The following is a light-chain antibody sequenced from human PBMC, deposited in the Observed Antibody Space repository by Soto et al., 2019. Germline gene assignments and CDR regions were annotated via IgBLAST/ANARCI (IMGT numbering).Light chain of an antibody. CDR2: WSS. CDR1: QSVLQSSNNKHE. Sequence: DIMMTQSPDSLAVSLGERATINCKSSQSVLQSSNNKHELAWYQQKPGQPPKLLIYWSSTRESGVPDRFSGSGSGTDFTLTISSLQAEDVAVYYCQQYNSIPLTFGQGTKVEIK. V-gene: IGKV4-1*01. CDR3: QQYNSIPLT. J-gene: IGKJ1*01.